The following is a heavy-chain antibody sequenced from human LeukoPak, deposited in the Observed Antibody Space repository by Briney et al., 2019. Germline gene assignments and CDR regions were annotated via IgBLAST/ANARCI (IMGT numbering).Heavy chain of an antibody. CDR3: ARERRDYTDYFDY. CDR1: GFTFSGYS. CDR2: ISSSSSSTI. J-gene: IGHJ4*02. V-gene: IGHV3-48*01. D-gene: IGHD4-11*01. Sequence: GGSLRLSCAASGFTFSGYSMNWVRQAPGKGLEWVSYISSSSSSTIYYADSVKGRFTISRDNAKNSLYLQMNSLRAGDTAVYYCARERRDYTDYFDYWGQGTLVTVSS.